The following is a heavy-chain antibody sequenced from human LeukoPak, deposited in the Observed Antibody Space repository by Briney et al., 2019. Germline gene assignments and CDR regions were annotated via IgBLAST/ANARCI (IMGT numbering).Heavy chain of an antibody. CDR1: GYSISSGYY. D-gene: IGHD6-19*01. CDR3: AKGTSSGWYYFDY. V-gene: IGHV4-38-2*02. J-gene: IGHJ4*02. Sequence: SETLSLTCTVSGYSISSGYYWGWIRQPPGKGLEWIGSIYHSGSTYYNPSLKSRVTISVDTSKNQFSLKLSSVTAADTAVYYCAKGTSSGWYYFDYWGQGTLVTVSS. CDR2: IYHSGST.